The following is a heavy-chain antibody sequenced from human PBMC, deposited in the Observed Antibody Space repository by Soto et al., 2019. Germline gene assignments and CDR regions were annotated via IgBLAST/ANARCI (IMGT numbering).Heavy chain of an antibody. CDR1: GFAVSSYW. CDR3: GDSGYGNFDN. CDR2: TNGPGIDT. J-gene: IGHJ5*02. V-gene: IGHV3-74*01. D-gene: IGHD5-12*01. Sequence: EVQLVESGGGLVQPGESLRLSCEVYGFAVSSYWMHWVRQLPGKGLVWLSRTNGPGIDTSYADSVKGRLTISRDNDKYTVYLPVSSLSVDDRAVCTRGDSGYGNFDNWGQGNLVTV.